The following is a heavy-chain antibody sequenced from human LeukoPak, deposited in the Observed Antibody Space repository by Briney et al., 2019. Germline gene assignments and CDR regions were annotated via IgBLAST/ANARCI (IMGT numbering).Heavy chain of an antibody. CDR3: ARDGGSGSYYYYGMDV. V-gene: IGHV1-18*01. D-gene: IGHD3-10*01. CDR1: GYIFPSYG. Sequence: ASVKVSCKTSGYIFPSYGITWVRQAPGQGLEWMGWISAYNGNTNYAQKFQGRVTMTGDTSISTAYMELSRLRSDDTAVYYCARDGGSGSYYYYGMDVWGQGTTVTVSS. J-gene: IGHJ6*02. CDR2: ISAYNGNT.